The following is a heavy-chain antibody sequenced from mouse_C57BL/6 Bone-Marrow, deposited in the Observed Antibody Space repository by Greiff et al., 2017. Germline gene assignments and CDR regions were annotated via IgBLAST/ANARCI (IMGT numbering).Heavy chain of an antibody. D-gene: IGHD1-1*01. V-gene: IGHV1-20*01. Sequence: VQLQQSGPELVKPGDSVKISCKASGYSFTGYFMNWVMQSHGKSLEWIGRINPYNGDTFYNQKFKGKATLTVDKSSSTAHMELRSLTSEDSAVYYCARGGHYGSHYYAMDYWGQGTSVTVSS. CDR1: GYSFTGYF. CDR2: INPYNGDT. J-gene: IGHJ4*01. CDR3: ARGGHYGSHYYAMDY.